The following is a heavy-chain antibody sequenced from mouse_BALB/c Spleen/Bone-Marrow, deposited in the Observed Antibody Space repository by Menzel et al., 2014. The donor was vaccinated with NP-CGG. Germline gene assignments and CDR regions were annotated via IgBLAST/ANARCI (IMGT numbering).Heavy chain of an antibody. V-gene: IGHV5-12*02. J-gene: IGHJ3*01. CDR1: GFTFSDYY. CDR2: VSHGGGST. CDR3: SRHEGHRAGFAY. Sequence: EVQVVESGGGLVKPGGSLKLSCATSGFTFSDYYLYWVRQTPEKRLEWVAYVSHGGGSTYYTDNVKSRFTLSRDNATNTRYLQMSRRKSEDAAMDDCSRHEGHRAGFAYWGQGTLVTVSA. D-gene: IGHD6-1*01.